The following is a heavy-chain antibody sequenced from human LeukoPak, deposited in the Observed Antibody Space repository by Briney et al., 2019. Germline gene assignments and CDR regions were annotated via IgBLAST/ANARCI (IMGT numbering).Heavy chain of an antibody. Sequence: GGSLRLSCAASGFTFSSYSMNWVRQAPGKGLEWVSSISSSSSYIYYADSVKGRFTISRDNAKNSLYLQMNSLRAEDTAVYYCARDWELTGATDAFDIWGQGTMVTVSS. CDR2: ISSSSSYI. J-gene: IGHJ3*02. D-gene: IGHD7-27*01. CDR3: ARDWELTGATDAFDI. V-gene: IGHV3-21*01. CDR1: GFTFSSYS.